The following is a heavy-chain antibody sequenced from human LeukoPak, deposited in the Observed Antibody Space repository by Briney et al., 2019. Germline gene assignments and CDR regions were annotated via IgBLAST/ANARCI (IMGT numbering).Heavy chain of an antibody. CDR2: IYYSGST. J-gene: IGHJ6*03. Sequence: PSETLSLTCTVSGVSISRYYWSWIRQPPGKGLEWVGYIYYSGSTNYNPSLKSRVTISVDTSKNQFSLKLSSVTAADTAVYYCARGDVSYYYMDVWGKGTTVTVSS. CDR1: GVSISRYY. D-gene: IGHD3-16*01. V-gene: IGHV4-59*01. CDR3: ARGDVSYYYMDV.